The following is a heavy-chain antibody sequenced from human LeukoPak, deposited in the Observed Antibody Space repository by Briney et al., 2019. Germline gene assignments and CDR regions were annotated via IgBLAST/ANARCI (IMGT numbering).Heavy chain of an antibody. CDR3: ARPSGIREPADY. J-gene: IGHJ4*02. V-gene: IGHV3-30-3*01. CDR2: ISYDGSNK. D-gene: IGHD2-21*01. Sequence: GGSLRLSCAASGFTFSSYAMHWVRQAPGKGLEWVAVISYDGSNKYYADSVKGRFTISRDNSKNTLYLQMNSLRAEDTAVYYCARPSGIREPADYWGQGTLVTVSS. CDR1: GFTFSSYA.